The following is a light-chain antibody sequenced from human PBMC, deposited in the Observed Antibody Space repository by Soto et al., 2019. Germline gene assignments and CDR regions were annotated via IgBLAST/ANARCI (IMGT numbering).Light chain of an antibody. CDR2: DAS. V-gene: IGKV3-11*01. CDR3: KQRNNWPRT. Sequence: ETVLTQSPTTLSLSPGERATLSCRASQNVNSYLAWYQQKPGQAPRLLIYDASNRATGVPVRFSGSGSGTDFTLTISSLEPEDFAVYYCKQRNNWPRTFGQGTKVDIK. CDR1: QNVNSY. J-gene: IGKJ1*01.